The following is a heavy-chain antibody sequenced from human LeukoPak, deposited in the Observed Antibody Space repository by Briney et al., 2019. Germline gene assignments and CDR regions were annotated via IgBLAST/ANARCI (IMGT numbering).Heavy chain of an antibody. CDR1: GYTFTSYY. CDR3: ARGDDYYGSGSDVEVWFDY. CDR2: INPSGGST. V-gene: IGHV1-46*01. J-gene: IGHJ4*02. Sequence: ASVKVSCKASGYTFTSYYMHWVRQAPGQGLEWMGIINPSGGSTSYAQKFQGRVTMTRDTSTSTVYMELSSLRSEDTAVYYCARGDDYYGSGSDVEVWFDYWGQGTLVTVSS. D-gene: IGHD3-10*01.